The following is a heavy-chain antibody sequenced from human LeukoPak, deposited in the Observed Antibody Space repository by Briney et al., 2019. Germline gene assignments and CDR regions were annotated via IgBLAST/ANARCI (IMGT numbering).Heavy chain of an antibody. V-gene: IGHV4-34*01. D-gene: IGHD6-19*01. CDR3: ARGYSSGWYRVRAFDL. Sequence: PSDTLSLTCAVYGGSFSGYYWSWTRQPPGKGLEWIGEINHSGSTNYNPSLKTRAPISVDTSKNQFSLKLSSVTAADTAVFHCARGYSSGWYRVRAFDLWRQNTMVSVSS. J-gene: IGHJ3*01. CDR1: GGSFSGYY. CDR2: INHSGST.